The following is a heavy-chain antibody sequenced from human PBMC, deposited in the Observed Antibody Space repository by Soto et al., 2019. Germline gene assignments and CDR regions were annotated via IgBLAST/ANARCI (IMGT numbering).Heavy chain of an antibody. V-gene: IGHV1-8*01. J-gene: IGHJ4*02. CDR1: GYTFTSYE. D-gene: IGHD3-10*01. Sequence: QVQLVQSGAEVKKPGASVKVSCKASGYTFTSYEINWVRQATGQGLEWMGWMNPNSGDTGYPQKFQGRVTMTRNTSISTAYMELSSLRSEDTAVYYCARGELLWFGELLRWGQGTLVTVSS. CDR3: ARGELLWFGELLR. CDR2: MNPNSGDT.